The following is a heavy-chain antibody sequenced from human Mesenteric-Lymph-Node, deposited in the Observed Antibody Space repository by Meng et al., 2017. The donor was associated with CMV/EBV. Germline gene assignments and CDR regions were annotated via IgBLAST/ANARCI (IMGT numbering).Heavy chain of an antibody. CDR3: ARISGCSGGSCQTSDY. CDR2: MNPNSGNT. CDR1: GYTFTGYH. D-gene: IGHD2-15*01. V-gene: IGHV1-8*02. Sequence: ASVKVSCKTSGYTFTGYHIHWVRQAPGQGLEWMGWMNPNSGNTGYARQFQGRVTMTRNTSISTTYMELSSLRSEDTAVYYCARISGCSGGSCQTSDYWGQGTLVTVSS. J-gene: IGHJ4*02.